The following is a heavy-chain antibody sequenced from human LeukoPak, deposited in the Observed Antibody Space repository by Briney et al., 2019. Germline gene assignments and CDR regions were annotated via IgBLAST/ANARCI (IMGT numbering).Heavy chain of an antibody. CDR2: INTGNGNT. J-gene: IGHJ1*01. D-gene: IGHD3-22*01. V-gene: IGHV1-3*04. CDR3: ARVPLSDSSGHYYPH. Sequence: ASVKASCKTSGYTFANYGMHWVRQAPRQSLEWMGWINTGNGNTKSSQKFQDRVALTRDTSASTAYMELNSLSSEDTAVYYCARVPLSDSSGHYYPHWGQGTLVTASS. CDR1: GYTFANYG.